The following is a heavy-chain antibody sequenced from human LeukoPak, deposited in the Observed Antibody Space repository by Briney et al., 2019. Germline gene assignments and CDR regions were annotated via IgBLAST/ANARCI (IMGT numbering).Heavy chain of an antibody. D-gene: IGHD2-21*02. Sequence: PGGSLRLSCAASGFTFSSYEMNWVRQAPGKGLEWVSYITRSSSTIHYVDSVKGRFTISRDNDKNLLYLQMNSLRVEDTALYYCARDKTPYCGRDCYAFDVWGQGTMVTVSS. J-gene: IGHJ3*01. V-gene: IGHV3-48*03. CDR3: ARDKTPYCGRDCYAFDV. CDR1: GFTFSSYE. CDR2: ITRSSSTI.